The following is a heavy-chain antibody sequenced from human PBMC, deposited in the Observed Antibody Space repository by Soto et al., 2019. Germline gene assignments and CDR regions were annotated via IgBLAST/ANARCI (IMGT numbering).Heavy chain of an antibody. CDR1: GFTFSSYS. J-gene: IGHJ6*02. Sequence: EVQLVESGGGLVQPGGSLRLSCAASGFTFSSYSMNWVRQAPGKGLEWVSYISSSSSTIYYADSVKGRFTISRDNAKNSLYLQMNSLRDEDTAVYYCARDGGQGEASTYSSGWYFRRYYYYGMDVWGQGTTVTVSS. CDR3: ARDGGQGEASTYSSGWYFRRYYYYGMDV. D-gene: IGHD6-19*01. V-gene: IGHV3-48*02. CDR2: ISSSSSTI.